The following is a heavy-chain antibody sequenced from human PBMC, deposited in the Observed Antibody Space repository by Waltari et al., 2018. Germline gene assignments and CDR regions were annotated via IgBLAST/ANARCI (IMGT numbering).Heavy chain of an antibody. J-gene: IGHJ3*02. D-gene: IGHD5-12*01. CDR2: INTNTGNP. V-gene: IGHV7-4-1*02. CDR3: ARVPPMIVATTRGAFDI. CDR1: GYTFTSYA. Sequence: QVQLVQSGSELKKPGASVKVSCKASGYTFTSYAMNWVRQAPGQGLEWMGWINTNTGNPTYAQVFTGRLVFSLDTSVSTAYLQISSLKAEDTAVYYCARVPPMIVATTRGAFDIWGQGTMVTVSS.